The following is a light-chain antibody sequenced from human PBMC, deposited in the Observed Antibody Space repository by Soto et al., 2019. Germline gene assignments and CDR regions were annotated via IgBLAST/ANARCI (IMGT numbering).Light chain of an antibody. CDR1: NIGSKS. V-gene: IGLV3-21*02. J-gene: IGLJ1*01. CDR3: QVWDSSSDRGA. Sequence: SYELIQPPSVSVAPGQTARITCGGNNIGSKSVHWYQQKQGPAPVLVVYDDSDRPSGIPERFSGSNSGNTATLTISRVDAGEEDDYYCQVWDSSSDRGAFGTGTKVTVL. CDR2: DDS.